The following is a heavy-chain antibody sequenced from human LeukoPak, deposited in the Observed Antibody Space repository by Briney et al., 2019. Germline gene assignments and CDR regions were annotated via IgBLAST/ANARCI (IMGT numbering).Heavy chain of an antibody. CDR1: GFTVSNNY. CDR2: IKPDGSVN. CDR3: ARSGHGSY. V-gene: IGHV3-7*04. Sequence: HSGGSLRLSCAASGFTVSNNYMSWVRQAPGKGLEWVANIKPDGSVNNYVDSVKGRFTISRDNAKNSLYLQMNSLRVEDTAVYYCARSGHGSYWGQGTLVTVSS. J-gene: IGHJ4*02. D-gene: IGHD5-12*01.